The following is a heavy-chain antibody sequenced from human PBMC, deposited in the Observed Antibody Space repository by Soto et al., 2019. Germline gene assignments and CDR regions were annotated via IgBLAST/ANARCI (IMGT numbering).Heavy chain of an antibody. J-gene: IGHJ6*03. Sequence: GGSLRLSCAASGFTFSSYAMSWVRQAPGKGLEWVSAISGSGGSTYYADSVKGRFTISRDNSKNKLYLQMNSLRAEATAVYYCAKGTDYGDYRVAYYYYMDVWGKGTTVTVSS. V-gene: IGHV3-23*01. CDR3: AKGTDYGDYRVAYYYYMDV. CDR1: GFTFSSYA. CDR2: ISGSGGST. D-gene: IGHD4-17*01.